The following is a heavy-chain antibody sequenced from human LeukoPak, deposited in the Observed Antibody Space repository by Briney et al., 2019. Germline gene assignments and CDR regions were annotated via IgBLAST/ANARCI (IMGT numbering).Heavy chain of an antibody. J-gene: IGHJ4*02. CDR2: TSWNSGSI. V-gene: IGHV3-9*01. Sequence: GGSLRLSCAASGFTFDDYAMHWVRQAPGKGLEWVSGTSWNSGSIGYADSVKGRFTISRDNAKNSLYLQMNSLRAEDTAVYYCARATWDSWGQGALVTVSS. CDR3: ARATWDS. CDR1: GFTFDDYA.